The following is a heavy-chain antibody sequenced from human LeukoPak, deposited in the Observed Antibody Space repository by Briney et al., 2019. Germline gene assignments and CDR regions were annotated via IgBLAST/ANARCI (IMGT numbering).Heavy chain of an antibody. J-gene: IGHJ4*02. D-gene: IGHD3-3*01. CDR1: GFTFSSYA. CDR3: AKEEWLLAVYFDY. V-gene: IGHV3-23*01. Sequence: GGSLRLPCAASGFTFSSYAMSWVRQAPGKGLEWVSTISGSGGSTYYADSVKGQFTISRDNPKNTLYLQMNSLRAEDTAVYYCAKEEWLLAVYFDYWGQGTLVTVSS. CDR2: ISGSGGST.